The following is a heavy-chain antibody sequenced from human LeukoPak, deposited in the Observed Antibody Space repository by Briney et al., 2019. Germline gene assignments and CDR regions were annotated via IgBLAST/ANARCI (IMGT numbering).Heavy chain of an antibody. J-gene: IGHJ5*02. D-gene: IGHD3-3*01. CDR1: GGSISSSSYY. V-gene: IGHV4-39*07. CDR3: ARDRVATIFGSYNWFDP. CDR2: IYYSGST. Sequence: SETPSLTCTVSGGSISSSSYYWGWLRQPPGKGLEWIGSIYYSGSTYYNPSLKSRVTISVDTSKNQFSLKLSSVTAADTAVYYCARDRVATIFGSYNWFDPWGQGTLVTVSS.